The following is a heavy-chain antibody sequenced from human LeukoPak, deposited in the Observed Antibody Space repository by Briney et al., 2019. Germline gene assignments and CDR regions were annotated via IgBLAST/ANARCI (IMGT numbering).Heavy chain of an antibody. D-gene: IGHD3-22*01. J-gene: IGHJ5*02. CDR1: GYTSSSYG. CDR2: ISPYNGNT. V-gene: IGHV1-18*01. CDR3: ARDDRSGSWSWFDP. Sequence: ASVKVSCKASGYTSSSYGISWVRQAPGQGFEWMGWISPYNGNTQYAQSLQDRVTMTTDTSTSTAYMELRSLKSDDTAFYYCARDDRSGSWSWFDPWGQGTLVTVSS.